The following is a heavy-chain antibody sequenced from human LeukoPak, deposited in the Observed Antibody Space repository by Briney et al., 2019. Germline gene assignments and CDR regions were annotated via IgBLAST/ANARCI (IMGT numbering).Heavy chain of an antibody. CDR1: GGSFSGYY. D-gene: IGHD3-3*01. Sequence: SETLSLTCAVYGGSFSGYYWSWIRQPPGKGLEWIGEINHSGSTNYNPSLKSRVTISVDTSKNQFSLKLSSVTAADTAVYYCARTAQIITIFGVVIQGFDYWGQGTLVTVSS. J-gene: IGHJ4*02. CDR2: INHSGST. CDR3: ARTAQIITIFGVVIQGFDY. V-gene: IGHV4-34*01.